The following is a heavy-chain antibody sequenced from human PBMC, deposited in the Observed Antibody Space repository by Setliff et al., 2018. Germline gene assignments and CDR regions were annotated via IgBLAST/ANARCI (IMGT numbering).Heavy chain of an antibody. D-gene: IGHD5-12*01. V-gene: IGHV1-18*01. J-gene: IGHJ4*02. Sequence: ASVKVSCKASGGTFRSYGISWVRQAPGQGLEWMGWISPYNEKANYAEKFQGRVTMTTDTSTTTVYMEVASLRSDDTAVYYCVRGPGPSVVVAMPFDRWGQGTLVTVSS. CDR1: GGTFRSYG. CDR2: ISPYNEKA. CDR3: VRGPGPSVVVAMPFDR.